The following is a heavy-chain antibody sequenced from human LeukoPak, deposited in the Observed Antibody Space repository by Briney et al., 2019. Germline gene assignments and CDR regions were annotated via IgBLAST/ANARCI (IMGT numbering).Heavy chain of an antibody. D-gene: IGHD3-22*01. CDR1: GGSISSYY. CDR2: IYYSGST. V-gene: IGHV4-59*01. Sequence: PSETLSLTCTVSGGSISSYYWSWIRQPPGKGLEWIGYIYYSGSTNYNPSLKSRVTISVDTSKNQFSLKLSSVTAADTAAYYCARGPDYYDSSGYLDYWGQGTLVTVSS. CDR3: ARGPDYYDSSGYLDY. J-gene: IGHJ4*02.